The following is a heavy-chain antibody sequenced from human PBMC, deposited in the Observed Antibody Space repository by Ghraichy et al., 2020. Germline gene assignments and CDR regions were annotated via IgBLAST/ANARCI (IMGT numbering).Heavy chain of an antibody. V-gene: IGHV3-74*01. Sequence: SCAASGFTFSNYWMYWVRQAPGEGLVWVSYIKSDGSSTSYADSVKGRFTTSRDNAKNKLYLQMSSLRIEDTAVYYCARDFNYGDPSYWGQGTLVTVSS. CDR2: IKSDGSST. D-gene: IGHD4-17*01. CDR1: GFTFSNYW. J-gene: IGHJ4*02. CDR3: ARDFNYGDPSY.